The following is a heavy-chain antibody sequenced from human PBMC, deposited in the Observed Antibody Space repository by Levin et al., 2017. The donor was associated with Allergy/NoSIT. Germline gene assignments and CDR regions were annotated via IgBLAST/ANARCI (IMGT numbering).Heavy chain of an antibody. CDR1: GFTFSSYA. Sequence: QSGGSLRLSCAASGFTFSSYAMSWVRQAPGKGLEWVSAISGSGGSTYYADSVKGRFTISRDNSKNTLYLQMNSLRAEDTAVYYCAKSGVGSGYYYVGYYFDYWGQGTLVTVSS. CDR2: ISGSGGST. CDR3: AKSGVGSGYYYVGYYFDY. D-gene: IGHD3-22*01. V-gene: IGHV3-23*01. J-gene: IGHJ4*02.